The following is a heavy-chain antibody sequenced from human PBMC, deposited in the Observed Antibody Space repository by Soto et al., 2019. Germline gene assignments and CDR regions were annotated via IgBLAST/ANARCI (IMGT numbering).Heavy chain of an antibody. D-gene: IGHD2-21*02. CDR2: IFPGDSDT. Sequence: GESLKISCEGSGYSFTDYWIGWVRQMPGKGLEWMGIIFPGDSDTRYSPSFQGQVTISADKSISTAFLQWSSLEASDTALYYCARRGPYCGGDCYSDYWGQGTLVTVSS. CDR1: GYSFTDYW. CDR3: ARRGPYCGGDCYSDY. V-gene: IGHV5-51*01. J-gene: IGHJ4*02.